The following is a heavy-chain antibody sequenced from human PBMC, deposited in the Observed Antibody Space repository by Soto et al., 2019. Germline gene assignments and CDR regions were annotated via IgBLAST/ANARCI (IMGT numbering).Heavy chain of an antibody. J-gene: IGHJ2*01. V-gene: IGHV1-69*01. Sequence: QVQLVQSGAEVKKPGSSVKVSCKASGGTFSSYAISWVRQAPGQGLEWMGGIIPIFGTANYAQKFQGRVTITADESTSTAYMELSSLRSEATAVYCWAIVRYISSSAGWYFDLWGRGTLVTVAS. CDR2: IIPIFGTA. D-gene: IGHD6-6*01. CDR3: AIVRYISSSAGWYFDL. CDR1: GGTFSSYA.